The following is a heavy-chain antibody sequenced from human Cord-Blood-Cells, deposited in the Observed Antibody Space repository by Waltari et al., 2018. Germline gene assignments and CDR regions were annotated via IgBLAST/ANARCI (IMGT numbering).Heavy chain of an antibody. Sequence: AGLLKPSETLSLTCAVYGGSFRGYYWSWIRQPPGKGLEWIGEINHSGSTNYNPSLKSRVTISVDTSKNQFSLKLSSVTAADTAVYYCARGTGAYIDYWGQGTLVTVSS. CDR2: INHSGST. J-gene: IGHJ4*02. CDR3: ARGTGAYIDY. D-gene: IGHD7-27*01. CDR1: GGSFRGYY. V-gene: IGHV4-34*01.